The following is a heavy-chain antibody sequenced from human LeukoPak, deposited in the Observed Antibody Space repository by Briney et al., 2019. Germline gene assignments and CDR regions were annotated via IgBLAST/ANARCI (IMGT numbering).Heavy chain of an antibody. J-gene: IGHJ4*02. CDR2: IRSKANDYAT. D-gene: IGHD3-22*01. CDR1: AFTFSVSA. V-gene: IGHV3-73*01. Sequence: GGSLRLSCSAFTFSVSALHWVRQASGKGLEWVGRIRSKANDYATTYAASVKGRFSISRDDSKNTAYLQMKSLKAEDTALYYCSTTVMVVVFHYWGQGTQVTVSS. CDR3: STTVMVVVFHY.